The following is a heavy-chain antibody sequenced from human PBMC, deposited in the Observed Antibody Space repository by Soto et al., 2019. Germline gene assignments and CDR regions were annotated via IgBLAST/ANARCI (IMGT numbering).Heavy chain of an antibody. CDR2: ISYDGSNK. Sequence: QVQLVESGGGVVQPGRSLRLSCAASGFTFSSYAMHWVRQAPGKGLEWVAVISYDGSNKYYADSVKGRFTISRDNSKNPLYLQMNSLRAEDTAVYYCARDRLRYNWNDFPYYYYGMDVWGQGTTVTASS. D-gene: IGHD1-1*01. V-gene: IGHV3-30-3*01. CDR3: ARDRLRYNWNDFPYYYYGMDV. J-gene: IGHJ6*02. CDR1: GFTFSSYA.